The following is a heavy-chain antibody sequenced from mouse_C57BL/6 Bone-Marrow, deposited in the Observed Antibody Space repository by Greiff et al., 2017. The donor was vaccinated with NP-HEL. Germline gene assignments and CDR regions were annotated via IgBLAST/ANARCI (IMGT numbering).Heavy chain of an antibody. CDR2: INPGSGGT. V-gene: IGHV1-54*01. Sequence: VQLQQSGAELVRPGTSVKVSCKASGYAFTNYLIEWVKQRPGQGLEWIGVINPGSGGTNYNEKFKGKATLTADKSSSTAYMQLSSLTSEDSAVYFCARSGDITTALDYWGQGTTLTVSS. J-gene: IGHJ2*01. CDR3: ARSGDITTALDY. CDR1: GYAFTNYL. D-gene: IGHD1-2*01.